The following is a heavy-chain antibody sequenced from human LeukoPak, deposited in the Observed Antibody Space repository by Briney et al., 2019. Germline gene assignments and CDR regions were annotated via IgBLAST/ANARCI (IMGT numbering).Heavy chain of an antibody. CDR3: ASRRKVLLWFGELDY. J-gene: IGHJ4*02. CDR2: IYYSGST. Sequence: SETLSLTCTVSGGSISSSSYYWGWIRQPPGKGLEWIGSIYYSGSTYYNPSLKSRVTISVDTSKNQFSLKLSSVTAADTAVYYCASRRKVLLWFGELDYWGQGTLVTVSS. CDR1: GGSISSSSYY. V-gene: IGHV4-39*01. D-gene: IGHD3-10*01.